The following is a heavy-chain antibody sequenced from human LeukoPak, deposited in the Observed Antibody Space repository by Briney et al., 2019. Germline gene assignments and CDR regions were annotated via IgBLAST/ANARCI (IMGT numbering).Heavy chain of an antibody. CDR2: INPNSGGT. CDR1: GYTFTGYY. CDR3: ARGDSGYGEQDAFDI. J-gene: IGHJ3*02. V-gene: IGHV1-2*02. D-gene: IGHD5-12*01. Sequence: ASVKVSCKASGYTFTGYYMHWVRQAPGQGLEWMGWINPNSGGTNYAQKFQGRVTMTRDTSISTAYMELSRLRSDDTAVYYCARGDSGYGEQDAFDIWGQGTMVTVSS.